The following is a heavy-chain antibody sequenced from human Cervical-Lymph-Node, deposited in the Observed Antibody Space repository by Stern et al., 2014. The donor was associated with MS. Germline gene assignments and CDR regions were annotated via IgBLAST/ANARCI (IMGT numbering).Heavy chain of an antibody. V-gene: IGHV4-31*03. CDR3: ARGFQEEYWSGSSLFDP. D-gene: IGHD3-3*01. CDR1: GASISGCAFY. Sequence: VQLLESGPGLVKPSQTLSLSCTVSGASISGCAFYWSWIRQHPENGLEAIGNVHHSAITDSTPSLKSRVSLSDNTSRNELLHLLGSVTAADTAVYYCARGFQEEYWSGSSLFDPWGQGILVTVSS. J-gene: IGHJ5*02. CDR2: VHHSAIT.